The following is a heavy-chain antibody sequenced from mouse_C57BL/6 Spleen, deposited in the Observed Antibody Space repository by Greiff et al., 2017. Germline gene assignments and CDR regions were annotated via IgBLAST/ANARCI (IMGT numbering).Heavy chain of an antibody. CDR2: IDPEDGET. D-gene: IGHD1-1*01. CDR3: ARSGYYGSSYYFDY. J-gene: IGHJ2*01. Sequence: EVMLVESGAELVKPGASVKLSCTASGFNIKDYYMHWVKQRTEQGLEWIGRIDPEDGETKYAPKFQGKATITADTSSNTAYLQHSSLTSEDTAVYYCARSGYYGSSYYFDYWGQGTTLTVSS. V-gene: IGHV14-2*01. CDR1: GFNIKDYY.